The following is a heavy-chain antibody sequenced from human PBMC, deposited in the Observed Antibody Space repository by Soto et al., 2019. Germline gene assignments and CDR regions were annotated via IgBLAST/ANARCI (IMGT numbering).Heavy chain of an antibody. Sequence: KVSCKASGGTFSSYAISWVRQAPGQGLEWMGGIIPIFGTANYAQKFQGRVTITADESTSTAYMELSSLRSEDTAVYYCARALVGATGAFDIWGQGTMVTVSS. CDR2: IIPIFGTA. J-gene: IGHJ3*02. V-gene: IGHV1-69*01. CDR3: ARALVGATGAFDI. D-gene: IGHD1-26*01. CDR1: GGTFSSYA.